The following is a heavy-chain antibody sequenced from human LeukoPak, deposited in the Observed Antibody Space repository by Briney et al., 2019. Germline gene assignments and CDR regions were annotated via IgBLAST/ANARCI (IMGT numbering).Heavy chain of an antibody. D-gene: IGHD1-26*01. CDR2: ISSSGRTI. Sequence: PGGSLRLSCAASGFTLSGYEMNWVRQAPGKGLEWVSYISSSGRTIYYADSVKGRFTISRDNAKNSLYLQMNSLRAEDTAVYYCATPIVGATTLKVAFDIWGQGTMVTVSS. J-gene: IGHJ3*02. CDR1: GFTLSGYE. CDR3: ATPIVGATTLKVAFDI. V-gene: IGHV3-48*03.